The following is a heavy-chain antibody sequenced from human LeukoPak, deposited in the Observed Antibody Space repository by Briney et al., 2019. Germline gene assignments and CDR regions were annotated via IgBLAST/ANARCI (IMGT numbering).Heavy chain of an antibody. V-gene: IGHV4-59*01. Sequence: SETLSLTCTVSGGSISSYYWSWIRQPPGKGLEWIGYTYYSGSTNYNPSLKSRVTISVDTSKNQFSLKLSSVTAADTAVYYCARTAGNAFDIWGQGTMVTVSS. J-gene: IGHJ3*02. CDR3: ARTAGNAFDI. CDR2: TYYSGST. CDR1: GGSISSYY.